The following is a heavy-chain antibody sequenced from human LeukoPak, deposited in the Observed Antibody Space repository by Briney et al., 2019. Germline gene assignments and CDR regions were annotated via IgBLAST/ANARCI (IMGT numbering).Heavy chain of an antibody. CDR3: ARGRNTMVRGAIGAETRYYYSYYMDV. Sequence: ASVKVSCKASGYTFTSYTMHWVRQAPGQRLEWMGWINTGNGNTKYSQEFQGRVTITRDTSASTAYMELSSLRSEDTALYYCARGRNTMVRGAIGAETRYYYSYYMDVWGKGTTVTVSS. D-gene: IGHD3-10*01. CDR2: INTGNGNT. V-gene: IGHV1-3*03. J-gene: IGHJ6*03. CDR1: GYTFTSYT.